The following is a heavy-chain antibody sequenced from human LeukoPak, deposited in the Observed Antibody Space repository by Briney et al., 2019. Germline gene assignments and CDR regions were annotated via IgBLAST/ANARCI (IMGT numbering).Heavy chain of an antibody. CDR3: ARGRLNGLGY. CDR2: INYSGNT. CDR1: GGSVSSGSYY. Sequence: SETLSLTCTVSGGSVSSGSYYWSWIRQPPGKGLEWIGYINYSGNTNYNPSLKSRVTISVDTSKNQFSLKLTSVTAADTAVYYCARGRLNGLGYWGQGTLVTVSS. D-gene: IGHD3-16*01. J-gene: IGHJ4*02. V-gene: IGHV4-61*01.